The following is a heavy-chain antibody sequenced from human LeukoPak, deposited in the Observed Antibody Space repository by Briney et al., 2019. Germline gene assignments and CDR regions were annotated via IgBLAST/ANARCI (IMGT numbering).Heavy chain of an antibody. Sequence: SVKVSCKASGVTFSSYAISWVRQAPGQGLEWMGGIIPIFGTANSTQKFQGRVTITTDESTSTAYMELSSLRSEDTAVYYCARESITMIVVAKPGGYYFDFWGQGTLVTVSS. V-gene: IGHV1-69*05. CDR1: GVTFSSYA. J-gene: IGHJ4*02. CDR2: IIPIFGTA. D-gene: IGHD3-22*01. CDR3: ARESITMIVVAKPGGYYFDF.